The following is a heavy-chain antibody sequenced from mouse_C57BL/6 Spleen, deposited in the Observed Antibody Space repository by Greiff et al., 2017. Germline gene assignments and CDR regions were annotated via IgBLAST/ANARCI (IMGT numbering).Heavy chain of an antibody. CDR2: ISSGGDYI. CDR1: GFTFSSYA. CDR3: TRGPDFYGNYGAMDY. D-gene: IGHD2-1*01. J-gene: IGHJ4*01. V-gene: IGHV5-9-1*02. Sequence: EVQVVESGEGLVKPGGSLKLSCAASGFTFSSYAMSWVRQTPEKRLEWVAYISSGGDYIYYADTVKGRFTISRDNARNTLYLQMSSLKSEDTAMYYCTRGPDFYGNYGAMDYWGQGTSVTVSS.